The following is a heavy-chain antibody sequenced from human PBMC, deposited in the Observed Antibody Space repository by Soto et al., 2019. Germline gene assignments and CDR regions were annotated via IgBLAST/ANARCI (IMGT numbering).Heavy chain of an antibody. Sequence: PGGSLRLSCAVSGFTFSKYWMTWVRQAPGKGLEWVANIKQDGSDTYYVDSVKGRFTISRDNAKNSLYLQMNSLRAEDTAVYYCATDLGTTMARHWGQGTLVTVSS. CDR2: IKQDGSDT. J-gene: IGHJ4*02. CDR3: ATDLGTTMARH. V-gene: IGHV3-7*04. D-gene: IGHD1-1*01. CDR1: GFTFSKYW.